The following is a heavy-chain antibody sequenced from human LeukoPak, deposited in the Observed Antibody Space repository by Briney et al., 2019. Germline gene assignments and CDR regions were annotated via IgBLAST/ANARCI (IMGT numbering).Heavy chain of an antibody. CDR2: ISGSGDNT. CDR3: AKDPNRVPVNPFDY. D-gene: IGHD2-2*01. V-gene: IGHV3-23*01. Sequence: GGSLRLSCAASGFTFSSYAMSWVRQAPGKGLEWVSAISGSGDNTYYADSVKGRFTISRDKSKNTLYLQMNSLRAEDTAVYYCAKDPNRVPVNPFDYWGQGTLVTVSS. J-gene: IGHJ4*02. CDR1: GFTFSSYA.